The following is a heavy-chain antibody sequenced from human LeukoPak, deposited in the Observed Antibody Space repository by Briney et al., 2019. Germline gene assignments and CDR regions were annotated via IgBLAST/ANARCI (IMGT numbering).Heavy chain of an antibody. Sequence: PSETLSLTCIVSGGSVRNYYWTWIRQPAGKGLQWIGRIYTNGTTNYSPSLKSRVTMSVDMSKNQFSLKLTSVTAADTAVYYCARVNRGWELLRSTGDYYYYYYMDVWGKGTTVTVSS. J-gene: IGHJ6*03. V-gene: IGHV4-4*07. CDR3: ARVNRGWELLRSTGDYYYYYYMDV. CDR2: IYTNGTT. D-gene: IGHD1-26*01. CDR1: GGSVRNYY.